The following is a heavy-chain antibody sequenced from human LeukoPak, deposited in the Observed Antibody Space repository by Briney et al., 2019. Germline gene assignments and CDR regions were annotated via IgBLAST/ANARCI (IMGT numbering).Heavy chain of an antibody. CDR2: IKSKTDGGTT. Sequence: PGGSLRLSCAASGFTFSNAWMSWVRQAPGKGLEWVGRIKSKTDGGTTDYAAPVKGRFTISRDDSKNTLYLQMNSLKTEDTAVYYCTTDACCCSSTSCPKGWFDPWGQGTLVTVSS. D-gene: IGHD2-2*01. V-gene: IGHV3-15*01. CDR1: GFTFSNAW. J-gene: IGHJ5*02. CDR3: TTDACCCSSTSCPKGWFDP.